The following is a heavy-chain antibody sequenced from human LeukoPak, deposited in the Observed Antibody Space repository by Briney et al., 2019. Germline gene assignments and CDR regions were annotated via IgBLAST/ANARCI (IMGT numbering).Heavy chain of an antibody. D-gene: IGHD3-22*01. Sequence: ASVKVSCKASGYTFTSYYMHWVRQAPGQGLEWMGIINPSGGSTSYAQKFQGRVTMTRDTSTSTVYMELSSLRSDDTAVYYCARLGIPITMIVVVDFDYWGQGTLVTVSS. J-gene: IGHJ4*02. CDR1: GYTFTSYY. CDR2: INPSGGST. CDR3: ARLGIPITMIVVVDFDY. V-gene: IGHV1-46*01.